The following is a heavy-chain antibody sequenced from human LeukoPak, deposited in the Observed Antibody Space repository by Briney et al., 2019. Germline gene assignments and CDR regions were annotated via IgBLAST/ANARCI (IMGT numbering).Heavy chain of an antibody. V-gene: IGHV4-30-2*01. J-gene: IGHJ2*01. CDR1: GGSISSGGYS. CDR3: ARGYSGYDFSWYFDL. D-gene: IGHD5-12*01. CDR2: IYHSGST. Sequence: SQTLSLTCAVSGGSISSGGYSWSWIRQPPGKGLEWIGYIYHSGSTYYNPSLKSRVTISVDRSKNQFSLKLSSVTAADTAVYYCARGYSGYDFSWYFDLWGRGTLVAVSS.